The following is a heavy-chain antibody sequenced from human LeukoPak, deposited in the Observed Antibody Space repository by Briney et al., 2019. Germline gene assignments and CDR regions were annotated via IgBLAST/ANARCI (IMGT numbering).Heavy chain of an antibody. V-gene: IGHV3-7*03. J-gene: IGHJ4*02. CDR2: INHNGNVN. D-gene: IGHD6-19*01. Sequence: GGSLRLSCAASGFTFSSYWMNWARRAPGKGLEWVASINHNGNVNYYVDSVKGRFTISRDNAKNSLYLQMNSLRVEDTAVYYCAKNNGWFHLAQWGQGTLVTVSS. CDR3: AKNNGWFHLAQ. CDR1: GFTFSSYW.